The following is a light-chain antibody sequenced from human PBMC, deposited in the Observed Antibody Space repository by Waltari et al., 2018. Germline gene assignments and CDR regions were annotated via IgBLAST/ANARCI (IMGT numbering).Light chain of an antibody. CDR2: GAS. V-gene: IGKV3-15*01. CDR3: QQYDIWPLT. J-gene: IGKJ4*01. CDR1: QSVRAN. Sequence: EKVMTQSPATLSVSPGERATLSCRASQSVRANLAWYQQKPGQAPRLLIYGASTRAAGIPARFSGSGSGTEFSLTISILQSEDFAVYYCQQYDIWPLTFGGGTKVEIK.